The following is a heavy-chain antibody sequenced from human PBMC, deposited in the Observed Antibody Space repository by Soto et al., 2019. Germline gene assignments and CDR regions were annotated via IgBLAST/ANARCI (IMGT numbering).Heavy chain of an antibody. V-gene: IGHV4-30-2*01. J-gene: IGHJ4*02. CDR3: ARGPYY. CDR1: GGSLSRGGYS. Sequence: PSETLSLTCAVSGGSLSRGGYSWSWIRQPPGKGLEWIGYIYHSGSTYYNPSLKSRVTISVDRSKNQFSLKLSSVTAADTAVYYRARGPYYCGQGTLVTVSS. CDR2: IYHSGST.